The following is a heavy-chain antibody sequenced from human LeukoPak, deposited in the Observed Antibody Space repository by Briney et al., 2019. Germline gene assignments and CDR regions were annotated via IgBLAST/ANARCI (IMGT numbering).Heavy chain of an antibody. D-gene: IGHD2-15*01. CDR2: ISSSSSYI. CDR3: ARGRGYCSGGSCYLYFDY. J-gene: IGHJ4*02. Sequence: PGGSLRLSCAASGFTFSSYSMNWVRQAPGKGLEWVSSISSSSSYIYYADSVKGRLTISRDNAKNSLYLQMNSLRAEDTAVYYCARGRGYCSGGSCYLYFDYWGQGTLVTVSS. CDR1: GFTFSSYS. V-gene: IGHV3-21*01.